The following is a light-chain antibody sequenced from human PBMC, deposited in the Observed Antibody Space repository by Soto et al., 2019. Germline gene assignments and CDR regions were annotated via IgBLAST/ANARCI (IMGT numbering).Light chain of an antibody. CDR1: QDIGIY. Sequence: IQLTQSPSSLSASVGDRVTITCRASQDIGIYLAWYQQKPGKAPNLLIYAASSLQRGVPSRFSGSGSGTDFTLTISSLQPEDFATYYCQQANSFPLTFGGGTKVDIK. J-gene: IGKJ4*01. V-gene: IGKV1-12*01. CDR2: AAS. CDR3: QQANSFPLT.